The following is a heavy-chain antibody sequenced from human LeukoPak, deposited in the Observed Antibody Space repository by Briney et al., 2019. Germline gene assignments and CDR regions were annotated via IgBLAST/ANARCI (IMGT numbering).Heavy chain of an antibody. CDR3: AKRGVVIRVILVGFHKEAYYFDS. D-gene: IGHD3-22*01. CDR2: ISGSGGGT. J-gene: IGHJ4*02. Sequence: GGSLRLSCAVSGITLSNYGMSWVRQAPGKGLEWVAGISGSGGGTNYADSVKGRFTISRNNPKNTLFLQMNNLRAEDTAVYFCAKRGVVIRVILVGFHKEAYYFDSWGQGALVTVSS. CDR1: GITLSNYG. V-gene: IGHV3-23*01.